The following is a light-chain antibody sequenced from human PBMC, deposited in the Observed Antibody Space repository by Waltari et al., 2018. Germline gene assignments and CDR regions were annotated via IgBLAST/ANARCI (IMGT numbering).Light chain of an antibody. V-gene: IGLV1-51*02. CDR2: ENN. J-gene: IGLJ3*02. Sequence: QSVLTQPPSVSVAPGQKVTISCSGSSSNVGNNYVSCYQHLPGTAPKLLIYENNNRPSWIPDRFSDSKSGASATLGITGLQTGDEADFYCGTWDSSLSRGVFGGGTKLTVL. CDR1: SSNVGNNY. CDR3: GTWDSSLSRGV.